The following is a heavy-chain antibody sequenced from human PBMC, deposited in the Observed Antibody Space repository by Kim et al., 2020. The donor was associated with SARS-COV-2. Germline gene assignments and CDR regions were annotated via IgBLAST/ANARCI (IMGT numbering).Heavy chain of an antibody. CDR1: GFTFSSYS. J-gene: IGHJ4*02. CDR2: ISSSSSTI. D-gene: IGHD2-2*01. V-gene: IGHV3-48*04. CDR3: ARESLIGVVVPAGGPYYFDY. Sequence: GGSLRLSCAASGFTFSSYSMNWVRQAPGKGLEWVSYISSSSSTIYYADSVKGRFTISRDNAKNSLYLQMNSLRAEDTAVYYCARESLIGVVVPAGGPYYFDYWGQGTLVTVSS.